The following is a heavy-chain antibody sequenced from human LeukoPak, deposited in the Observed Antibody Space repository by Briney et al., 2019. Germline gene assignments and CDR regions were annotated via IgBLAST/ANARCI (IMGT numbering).Heavy chain of an antibody. D-gene: IGHD1-26*01. CDR2: VYYSGST. V-gene: IGHV4-31*03. CDR1: GGSISSGGEY. J-gene: IGHJ4*02. Sequence: SETLSLTCTVSGGSISSGGEYWSWIRQHPGKGLEWIGYVYYSGSTYYNPSLKSRVTISVDTSENQFSLKLSSVTAADTAVYYCARQGELAIDYWGQGTLVTVSS. CDR3: ARQGELAIDY.